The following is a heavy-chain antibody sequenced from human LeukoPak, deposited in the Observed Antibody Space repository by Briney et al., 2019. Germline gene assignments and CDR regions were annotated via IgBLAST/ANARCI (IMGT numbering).Heavy chain of an antibody. D-gene: IGHD1-26*01. J-gene: IGHJ4*02. V-gene: IGHV4-59*08. Sequence: SETLSLTCTVSGGSISSYYWSWIRQPPGKGLEWIGYIYYSGSTNYNPSLKSRVTISVDTSKNQFSLKLSSVTAADTAVYYCARHADSGSTMGYWGQGTRVTVSS. CDR1: GGSISSYY. CDR3: ARHADSGSTMGY. CDR2: IYYSGST.